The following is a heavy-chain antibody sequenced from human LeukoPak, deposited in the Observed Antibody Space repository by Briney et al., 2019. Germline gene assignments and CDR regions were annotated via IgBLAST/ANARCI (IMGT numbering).Heavy chain of an antibody. D-gene: IGHD2-21*02. J-gene: IGHJ4*02. CDR3: ARARGYCAADCSRYAFDY. Sequence: GGSLTLPCAASGFTFSSYTMSWVRQAPGKGLEWVSTISNSGRNTFYTDSVKGRFTISRDNSKNTLYLQMNSLRAGDTAVYSCARARGYCAADCSRYAFDYWGQGTLVTVSS. CDR2: ISNSGRNT. CDR1: GFTFSSYT. V-gene: IGHV3-23*01.